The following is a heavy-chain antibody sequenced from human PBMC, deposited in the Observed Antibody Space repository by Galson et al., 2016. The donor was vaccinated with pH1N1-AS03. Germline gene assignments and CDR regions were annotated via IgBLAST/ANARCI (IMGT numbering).Heavy chain of an antibody. J-gene: IGHJ3*02. V-gene: IGHV5-51*01. Sequence: SGAEVKKPGESLKISCKGSGYSFTNYWIAWVRQLPGKGLEWMGIIYPADSDTKYSPSFQGQVTISVDTSLNTAYLQWSSLEASDTAMYFCARQKYCSGGSCFLYYDAFDMWGQGTLVTVSS. CDR3: ARQKYCSGGSCFLYYDAFDM. CDR2: IYPADSDT. D-gene: IGHD2-15*01. CDR1: GYSFTNYW.